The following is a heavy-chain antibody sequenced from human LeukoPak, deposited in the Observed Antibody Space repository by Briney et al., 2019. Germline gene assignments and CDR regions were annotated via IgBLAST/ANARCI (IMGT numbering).Heavy chain of an antibody. D-gene: IGHD1-26*01. CDR1: GFTVTSNY. V-gene: IGHV3-66*02. CDR3: ARNSGSYPYYLDY. CDR2: IYSGGSS. Sequence: GGSLRLSCAASGFTVTSNYMSWVRQAPGKGLEWVSVIYSGGSSYYADSVKGRFTISRDNSKNTLYLQMNSLRAEDTAVYYCARNSGSYPYYLDYWGQGTLVTVSS. J-gene: IGHJ4*02.